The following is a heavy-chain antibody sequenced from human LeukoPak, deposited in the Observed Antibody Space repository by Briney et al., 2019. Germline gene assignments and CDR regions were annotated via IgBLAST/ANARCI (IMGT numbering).Heavy chain of an antibody. D-gene: IGHD3-9*01. CDR2: INPSGGST. J-gene: IGHJ6*02. CDR1: GYTFTSYY. CDR3: ARDYDILTGFYYGMDV. V-gene: IGHV1-46*01. Sequence: ASGKVSCKASGYTFTSYYMHWVRQAPGQGLEWMGIINPSGGSTSYAQKFQGRVTMTRDTSTSTVYMELSSLRSEDTAVYYCARDYDILTGFYYGMDVWGQGTTVTVSS.